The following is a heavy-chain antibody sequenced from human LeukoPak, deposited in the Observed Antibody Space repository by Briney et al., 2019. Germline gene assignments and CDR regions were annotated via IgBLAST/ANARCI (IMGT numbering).Heavy chain of an antibody. CDR2: IIPILGIA. D-gene: IGHD3-3*01. Sequence: ASVKVSCKASGGTFSSYAISWVRQAPGQGLEWMGRIIPILGIANYAQKFQGRVTITADKSTSTAYMELSSLRSEDTAVYYCARDAGDFWSGYYEGYYFDYWGQGTLVTVSS. V-gene: IGHV1-69*04. CDR3: ARDAGDFWSGYYEGYYFDY. CDR1: GGTFSSYA. J-gene: IGHJ4*02.